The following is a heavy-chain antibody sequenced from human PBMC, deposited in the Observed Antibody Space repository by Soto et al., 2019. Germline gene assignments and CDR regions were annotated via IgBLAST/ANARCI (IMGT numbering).Heavy chain of an antibody. CDR3: AGTTSHQWYYMDV. CDR1: GDSVSSNSAA. D-gene: IGHD1-7*01. CDR2: TYYRSRWYN. Sequence: SQTLSLTCAISGDSVSSNSAAWNWIRLSPSRGLEWLARTYYRSRWYNDYAVSVRSRITVNPDTSKNQFSLQLTSVTPEDTSVYYCAGTTSHQWYYMDVWGKGTTVTVSS. V-gene: IGHV6-1*01. J-gene: IGHJ6*03.